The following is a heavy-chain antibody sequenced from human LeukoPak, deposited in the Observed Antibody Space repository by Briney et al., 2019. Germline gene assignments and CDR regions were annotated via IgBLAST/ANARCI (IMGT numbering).Heavy chain of an antibody. CDR2: IYYSGST. J-gene: IGHJ4*01. V-gene: IGHV4-59*08. CDR1: DGSMGTYY. CDR3: ARGRLGRQHASFFDS. D-gene: IGHD2-2*01. Sequence: SETLSLTCSVSDGSMGTYYWGWIRQPPGKRLEWIGYIYYSGSTTYTPSLKSRVTVSVDTSKNQFSLKLTSMTAADTAVYYCARGRLGRQHASFFDSWGHGTLVTVSP.